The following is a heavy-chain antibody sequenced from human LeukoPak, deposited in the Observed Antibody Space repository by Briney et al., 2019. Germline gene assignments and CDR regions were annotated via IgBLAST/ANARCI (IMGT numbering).Heavy chain of an antibody. CDR2: INPGDSDT. J-gene: IGHJ3*02. Sequence: VESLKISCKGSGYRFTSYWIGWVRQMPGKGLEWMGFINPGDSDTRYSPSFQGQVTISADKSMSTAYLQWSSLKASDTAMYYCARRRGRYSGDAFDIWGQGTMVTVSS. CDR3: ARRRGRYSGDAFDI. D-gene: IGHD1-26*01. V-gene: IGHV5-51*01. CDR1: GYRFTSYW.